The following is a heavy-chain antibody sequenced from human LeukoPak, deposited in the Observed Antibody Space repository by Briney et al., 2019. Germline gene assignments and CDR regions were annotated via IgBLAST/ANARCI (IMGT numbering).Heavy chain of an antibody. J-gene: IGHJ4*02. V-gene: IGHV1-18*04. D-gene: IGHD3-10*01. CDR2: ISAYNGNT. Sequence: ASVKVSCKASGYTFTSYTINWVRQAPGQGLEWMGWISAYNGNTNYAQKVQGRVTMTTDTSTRTAYMELSSLRSEDTAVYYCARANYYGSGKKDLDYWGQGTLVTVSS. CDR3: ARANYYGSGKKDLDY. CDR1: GYTFTSYT.